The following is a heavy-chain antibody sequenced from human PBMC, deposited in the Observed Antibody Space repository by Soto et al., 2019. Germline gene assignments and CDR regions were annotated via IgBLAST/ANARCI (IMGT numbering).Heavy chain of an antibody. J-gene: IGHJ6*02. Sequence: LRLSCAASGFTFSSYGMHWVRQAPGKGLEWVAVISYDGSNKYYADSVKGRFTISRDNSKNTLYLQMNSLRAEDTAVYYCAKDKAIVVVITGMDVWGQGTTVTVSS. V-gene: IGHV3-30*18. CDR1: GFTFSSYG. CDR3: AKDKAIVVVITGMDV. CDR2: ISYDGSNK. D-gene: IGHD3-22*01.